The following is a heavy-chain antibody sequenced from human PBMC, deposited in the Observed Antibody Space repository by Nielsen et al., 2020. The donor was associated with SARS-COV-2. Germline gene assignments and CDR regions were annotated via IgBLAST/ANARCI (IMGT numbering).Heavy chain of an antibody. CDR1: GFTFSSYG. CDR3: AKDRELSGELDY. V-gene: IGHV3-30*18. CDR2: ISYDGSNK. J-gene: IGHJ4*02. D-gene: IGHD3-10*01. Sequence: GESLKISCAASGFTFSSYGMHWVRQAPGKGLEWVAVISYDGSNKYYADSVKGRFTISRDNSKNTLYLQMNSLRAEDTAVYYCAKDRELSGELDYWGQGTLVTVSS.